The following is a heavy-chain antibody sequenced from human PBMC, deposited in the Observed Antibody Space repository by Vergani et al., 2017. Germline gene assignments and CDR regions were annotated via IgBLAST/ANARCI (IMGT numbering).Heavy chain of an antibody. CDR3: AKDGSTVPXIDY. CDR2: ISWNSGSI. V-gene: IGHV3-9*01. D-gene: IGHD1-26*01. Sequence: EVQLVESGGGLVQPGRSLRLSCAASGFTFDDYAMHWVRQAPGKGLEWVSGISWNSGSIGYADSVKGRFTISRDNAKNSLYLQMNSLRAEDTAVYYCAKDGSTVPXIDYWGQGTLVTVSS. J-gene: IGHJ4*02. CDR1: GFTFDDYA.